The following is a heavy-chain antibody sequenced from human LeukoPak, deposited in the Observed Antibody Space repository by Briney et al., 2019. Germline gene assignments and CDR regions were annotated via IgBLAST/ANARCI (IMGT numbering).Heavy chain of an antibody. CDR3: ARGTVGYCSGGRCHGWFDP. Sequence: SETLSLTCTVSGDSISSTNYYWGWIRQPPGKGLEWIVSIYYSGSTYYNPSLESRVTISVDTSKNHFSLKLSSVTAADTAVYYCARGTVGYCSGGRCHGWFDPWGQGTLVTVSS. J-gene: IGHJ5*02. D-gene: IGHD2-15*01. CDR2: IYYSGST. V-gene: IGHV4-39*02. CDR1: GDSISSTNYY.